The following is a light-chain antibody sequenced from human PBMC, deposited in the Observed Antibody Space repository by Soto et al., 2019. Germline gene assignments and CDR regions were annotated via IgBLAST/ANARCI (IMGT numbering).Light chain of an antibody. CDR1: SSDIGSYNH. V-gene: IGLV2-14*03. CDR3: ISYTDRQSYL. Sequence: QSVLAQPASVSGSPGQSITISCSGTSSDIGSYNHVARYQQFPGKSPKLMIYAVSDRPPGVSDRFSGSKSGITASLTISGLQTEDEADYYSISYTDRQSYLFGTGTKVTVL. CDR2: AVS. J-gene: IGLJ1*01.